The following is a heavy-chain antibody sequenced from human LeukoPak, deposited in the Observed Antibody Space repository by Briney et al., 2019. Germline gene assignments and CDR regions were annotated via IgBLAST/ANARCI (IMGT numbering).Heavy chain of an antibody. CDR2: ISYDGSNK. Sequence: TGGSLRLSCAASGFTFSSYAMHWVRQAPGKGLEWVAVISYDGSNKYYADSVKGRFTISRDNSKNTLCLQMNSLRAEDTAVYYCARDLRDGCNFEFGYWGQGTLVTVSS. V-gene: IGHV3-30-3*01. CDR1: GFTFSSYA. D-gene: IGHD5-24*01. CDR3: ARDLRDGCNFEFGY. J-gene: IGHJ4*02.